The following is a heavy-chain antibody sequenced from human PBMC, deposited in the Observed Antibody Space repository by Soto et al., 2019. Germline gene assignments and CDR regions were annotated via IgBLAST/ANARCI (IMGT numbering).Heavy chain of an antibody. CDR3: AKGDGRIIARHFDY. CDR1: GFTFSSYS. CDR2: FRTSGDGGSP. V-gene: IGHV3-23*01. J-gene: IGHJ4*02. D-gene: IGHD1-20*01. Sequence: GGSLRLSCAASGFTFSSYSMSWVRQAPGKGLEWVSGFRTSGDGGSPYYADSVKGRFTISRNNSRNTLYLRMDSLRAEDTAVYYCAKGDGRIIARHFDYWGQGTLVTVSS.